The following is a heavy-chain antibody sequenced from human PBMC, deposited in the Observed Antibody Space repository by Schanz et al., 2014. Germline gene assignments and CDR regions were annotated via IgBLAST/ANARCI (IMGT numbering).Heavy chain of an antibody. CDR2: ISWNSGTI. Sequence: EVQLVASGGGLVQPGGSLRLSCAASGFTFDKYAMHWVRQAPGKGLEWVSVISWNSGTIGYADSVKGRFTISRDNSKNSLYLQMNSLRAEDTAVYYCAKSDAFDIWGQGTLVTVSS. CDR3: AKSDAFDI. J-gene: IGHJ3*02. V-gene: IGHV3-9*01. CDR1: GFTFDKYA.